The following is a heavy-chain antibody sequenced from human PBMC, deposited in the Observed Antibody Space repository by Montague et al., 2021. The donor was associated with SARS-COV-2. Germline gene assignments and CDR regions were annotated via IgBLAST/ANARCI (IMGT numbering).Heavy chain of an antibody. V-gene: IGHV4-61*02. D-gene: IGHD4-17*01. CDR2: NYTSGTT. CDR1: GGSISSPGYY. J-gene: IGHJ4*02. CDR3: ARFTAVTSSLDF. Sequence: TLSLTCTVSGGSISSPGYYWSWIRQPAGKGLEWIGRNYTSGTTNYNPSLKSRVTISVDTSKNQFSLKLTSVTAADTAVYYCARFTAVTSSLDFWGQGTLVPVSS.